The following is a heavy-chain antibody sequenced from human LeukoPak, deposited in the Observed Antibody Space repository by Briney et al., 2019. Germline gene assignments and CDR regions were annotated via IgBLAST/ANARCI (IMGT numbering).Heavy chain of an antibody. Sequence: GGSLRLSCAASGFTFSSYAMSWVRQAPGKGLDWVSPISGSGGSTYYADSVKGRFTISRDNSKNTLYLQMNSLRAEDTAVYYCAKAITMIVVVRPYYFDYWGQGTLVTVSS. CDR1: GFTFSSYA. V-gene: IGHV3-23*01. CDR3: AKAITMIVVVRPYYFDY. J-gene: IGHJ4*02. CDR2: ISGSGGST. D-gene: IGHD3-22*01.